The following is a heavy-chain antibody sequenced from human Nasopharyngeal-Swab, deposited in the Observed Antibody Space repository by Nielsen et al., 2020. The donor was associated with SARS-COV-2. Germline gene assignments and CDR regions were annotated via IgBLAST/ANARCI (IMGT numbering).Heavy chain of an antibody. J-gene: IGHJ4*02. CDR1: GFIFSASA. CDR3: TTDFYFDY. CDR2: IGDKEHNYAT. Sequence: GGSLRLSCAASGFIFSASAIHWVRQASGKGLEWVGRIGDKEHNYATTYGASVQGRFTISRDDSKNTAFLQMDGRKTEDTALYYCTTDFYFDYWGQGTLVTVSS. V-gene: IGHV3-73*01.